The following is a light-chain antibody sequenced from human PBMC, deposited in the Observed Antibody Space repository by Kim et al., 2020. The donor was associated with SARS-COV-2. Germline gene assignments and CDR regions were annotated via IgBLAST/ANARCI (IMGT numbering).Light chain of an antibody. Sequence: ASVGDVVNITCRASQDIRNDLGWDPQNPGRAPKRLSYGASSLQSGVPSRFSGSGSETEFTLTISSVQPEDFATYFCLQHSTYPITFGLRKRLEIK. J-gene: IGKJ5*01. CDR1: QDIRND. CDR2: GAS. CDR3: LQHSTYPIT. V-gene: IGKV1-17*01.